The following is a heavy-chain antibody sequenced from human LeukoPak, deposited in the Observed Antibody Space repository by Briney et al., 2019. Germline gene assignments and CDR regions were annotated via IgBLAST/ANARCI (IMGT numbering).Heavy chain of an antibody. J-gene: IGHJ4*02. D-gene: IGHD6-19*01. CDR1: GYTFTGYY. CDR2: INPSGGST. Sequence: ASVKVSCKASGYTFTGYYMHWVRQALGQGLEWMGRINPSGGSTSYAQKFQGRATMTRDTSTSTVYMELSSLRSEDTAVYYCARDPAYSSGWRYWGQGTLVTVSS. V-gene: IGHV1-46*01. CDR3: ARDPAYSSGWRY.